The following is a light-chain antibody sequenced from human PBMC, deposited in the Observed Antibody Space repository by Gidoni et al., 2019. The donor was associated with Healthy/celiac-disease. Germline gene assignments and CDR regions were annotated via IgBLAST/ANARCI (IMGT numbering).Light chain of an antibody. J-gene: IGKJ2*01. CDR3: QQYGT. Sequence: IQLTPSPSTLSASVGDRVTITCRASQSISSWLAWYQQKPGKAPKLLIYDASSLESGVPSRFSGSGSGTEFTLTISSLQPDDFATYYCQQYGTFGQGTKLEIK. V-gene: IGKV1-5*01. CDR1: QSISSW. CDR2: DAS.